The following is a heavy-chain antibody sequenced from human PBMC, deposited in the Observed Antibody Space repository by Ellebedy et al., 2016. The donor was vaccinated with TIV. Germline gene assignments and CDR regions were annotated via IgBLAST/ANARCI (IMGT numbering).Heavy chain of an antibody. J-gene: IGHJ4*02. CDR1: GFSFSSHA. CDR2: LNNKGP. D-gene: IGHD2/OR15-2a*01. CDR3: ARGTFDY. Sequence: GESLKISCAASGFSFSSHAMTWVRQASGRGLQLVAGLNNKGPWYADSVKGRFTISRDNSKNTLFLQMSSLRVEDTAVYYCARGTFDYWGQGALVTVSS. V-gene: IGHV3-23*01.